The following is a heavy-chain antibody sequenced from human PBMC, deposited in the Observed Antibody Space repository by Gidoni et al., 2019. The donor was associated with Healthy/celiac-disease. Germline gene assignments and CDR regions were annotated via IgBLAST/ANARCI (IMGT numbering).Heavy chain of an antibody. CDR3: AREAYCSSTSCYHFDY. D-gene: IGHD2-2*01. CDR1: GFPFSSYA. Sequence: QVQLVESGGGVVQPGRSLRLSCAASGFPFSSYAMHWVRQAPGKGLEWVAVISYDGSNKYYADSVKGRFTISRDNSKNTLYLQMNSLRAEDTAVYYCAREAYCSSTSCYHFDYWGQGTLVTVSS. V-gene: IGHV3-30-3*01. CDR2: ISYDGSNK. J-gene: IGHJ4*02.